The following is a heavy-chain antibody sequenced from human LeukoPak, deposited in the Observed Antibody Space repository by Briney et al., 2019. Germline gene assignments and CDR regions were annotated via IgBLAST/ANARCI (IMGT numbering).Heavy chain of an antibody. CDR1: GGSISSYY. D-gene: IGHD3-3*01. Sequence: SETLSLTCTVSGGSISSYYWSWIRQPPGKGLEWIGYIYYSGSTNYNPSLKSRVTISVDTSKNQFSLKLSSVTAADTAVYYCARGVSPDYDFWSGYYDYYYYYGMDVWGQGTTVTVSS. J-gene: IGHJ6*02. CDR3: ARGVSPDYDFWSGYYDYYYYYGMDV. V-gene: IGHV4-59*01. CDR2: IYYSGST.